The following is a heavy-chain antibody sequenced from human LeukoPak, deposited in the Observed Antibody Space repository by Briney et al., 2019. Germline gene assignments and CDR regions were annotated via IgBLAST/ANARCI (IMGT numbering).Heavy chain of an antibody. CDR1: GGTFSGYY. CDR3: ASRYLVVPAAMVPQYFQH. J-gene: IGHJ1*01. CDR2: INHSGST. Sequence: SETLSLTCAVYGGTFSGYYWSWIRQPPGKGLEWIWEINHSGSTIYNPSLKSRVTISVDTSNNQFSLKLSSVTAADTAVYYCASRYLVVPAAMVPQYFQHWGQGTLVTVSS. V-gene: IGHV4-34*01. D-gene: IGHD2-2*01.